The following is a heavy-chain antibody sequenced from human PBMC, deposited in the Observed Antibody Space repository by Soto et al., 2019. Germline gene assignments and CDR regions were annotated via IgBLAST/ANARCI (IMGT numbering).Heavy chain of an antibody. V-gene: IGHV2-5*02. CDR3: VHSRHDSSGYYYAFDY. J-gene: IGHJ4*02. CDR2: IYWDDDK. Sequence: QITLKESGPTLVKPTQTLTLTCTFSGFSLSTSGVGVGWIRQPPGKALEWLALIYWDDDKRYSPSLKSRLTITKHTPKNQVVLTTTNMDPVDTATYNCVHSRHDSSGYYYAFDYWGQGILVTVSS. CDR1: GFSLSTSGVG. D-gene: IGHD3-22*01.